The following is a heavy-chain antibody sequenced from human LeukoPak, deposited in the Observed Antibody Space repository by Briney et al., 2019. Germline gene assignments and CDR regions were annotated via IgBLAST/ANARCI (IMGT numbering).Heavy chain of an antibody. D-gene: IGHD2-2*01. CDR3: ARALLGYCSSTSCRSLHNWFDP. CDR1: GGSISSYY. V-gene: IGHV4-59*01. CDR2: IYYSGST. Sequence: SETLSLTCTVSGGSISSYYWSWIRQPPGKGLEWIGYIYYSGSTNYNPSLKSRVTISVDTSKNQFSLKLSSVTAADTAVYYCARALLGYCSSTSCRSLHNWFDPWGQGTLVTVSS. J-gene: IGHJ5*02.